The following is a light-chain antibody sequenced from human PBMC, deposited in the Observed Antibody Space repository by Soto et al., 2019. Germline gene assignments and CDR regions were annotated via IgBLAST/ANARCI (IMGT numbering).Light chain of an antibody. Sequence: GVAGGWIPILSKTTRRDVGGYNYVSWYQQHPDKPPKLMIYDVSNRPSGVSNRFSGSKSGNTASLTISGLQAEDEADYYCSSYTASITYVFGTGTKVTVL. CDR1: RRDVGGYNY. V-gene: IGLV2-14*04. CDR3: SSYTASITYV. J-gene: IGLJ1*01. CDR2: DVS.